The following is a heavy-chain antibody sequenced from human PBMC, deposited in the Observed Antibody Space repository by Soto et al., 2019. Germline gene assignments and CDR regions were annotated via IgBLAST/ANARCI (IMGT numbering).Heavy chain of an antibody. CDR2: INPNSGGT. CDR1: GCTFAGYY. CDR3: ASAGAAGTGWGMDV. J-gene: IGHJ6*02. V-gene: IGHV1-2*04. Sequence: ASVKVSCKASGCTFAGYYIHWVRQAPGQGLEWMGWINPNSGGTNYAQKFQGWVTMTRDTSISTAYMELSRLRSDDTAVYYCASAGAAGTGWGMDVWGQGTTVTVSS. D-gene: IGHD6-13*01.